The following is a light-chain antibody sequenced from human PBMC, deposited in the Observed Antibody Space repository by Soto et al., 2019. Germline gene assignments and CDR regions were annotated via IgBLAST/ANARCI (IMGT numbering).Light chain of an antibody. V-gene: IGLV2-8*01. CDR2: DVT. J-gene: IGLJ1*01. CDR3: SSFVHGTSYV. Sequence: QSALTQAPSASGSPGQSVTISCAGTSNDVGRFNYVSWYQHHPGKAPKLIIYDVTKRPSGVPDRFSGSKSGNTAYLTVSGLQAEDEADYFCSSFVHGTSYVFGTGTKVIVL. CDR1: SNDVGRFNY.